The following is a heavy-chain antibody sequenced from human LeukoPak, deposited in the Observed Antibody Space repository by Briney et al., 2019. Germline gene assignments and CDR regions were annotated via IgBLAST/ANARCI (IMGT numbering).Heavy chain of an antibody. D-gene: IGHD3-10*01. CDR3: ARGEGGYFGSGSHVY. CDR1: GYSFTEYY. CDR2: INPNSGAT. Sequence: GASVKVSCKASGYSFTEYYMYWVRQAPGQGLECMGWINPNSGATRSAQTFQGRVSMTRDTSMRTAYMELISLRPDDTAVYYCARGEGGYFGSGSHVYWGQGTPVTVSS. V-gene: IGHV1-2*02. J-gene: IGHJ4*02.